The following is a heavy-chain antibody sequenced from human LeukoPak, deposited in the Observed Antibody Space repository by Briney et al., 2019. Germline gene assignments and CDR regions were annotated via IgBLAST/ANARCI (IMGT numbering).Heavy chain of an antibody. V-gene: IGHV5-51*01. CDR1: GYSLNSYW. CDR3: ARAYCGGGSCKLEY. D-gene: IGHD2-15*01. CDR2: IYPGDSDT. Sequence: GESLKISCQGSGYSLNSYWIAWVRQMPGKGVEWMGIIYPGDSDTRYSPSFRGQITISADKSTNTAYLRWSSLKASDTAMYYCARAYCGGGSCKLEYWGQGTLVTVSS. J-gene: IGHJ4*02.